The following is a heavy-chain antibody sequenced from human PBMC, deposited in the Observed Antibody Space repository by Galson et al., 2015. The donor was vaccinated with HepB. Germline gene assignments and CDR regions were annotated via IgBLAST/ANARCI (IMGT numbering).Heavy chain of an antibody. CDR1: GFTFSSYA. CDR2: ISGSGGST. D-gene: IGHD4-17*01. J-gene: IGHJ6*02. V-gene: IGHV3-23*01. Sequence: SLRLSCAASGFTFSSYAMSWVRQAPGKGLEWVSAISGSGGSTYYADSVKGRFTISRDNSKNTLYLQMNSLRAEDTAVYYCAKGVTTGDYYYYGMDVWGQGTTVTVSS. CDR3: AKGVTTGDYYYYGMDV.